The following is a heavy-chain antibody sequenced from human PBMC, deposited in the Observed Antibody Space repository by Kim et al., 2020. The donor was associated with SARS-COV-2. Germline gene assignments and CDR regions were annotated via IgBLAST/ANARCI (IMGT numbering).Heavy chain of an antibody. CDR3: ARDGSQTYDFWSGFFLYYMDV. CDR2: IIPILGIA. J-gene: IGHJ6*03. Sequence: SVKVSCKASGGTFSSYAISWVRQAPGQGLEWMGRIIPILGIANYAQKFQGRVTITADKSTSTAHMELSSLRSEDTAVYYCARDGSQTYDFWSGFFLYYMDVWGKGTTVTVSS. CDR1: GGTFSSYA. D-gene: IGHD3-3*01. V-gene: IGHV1-69*04.